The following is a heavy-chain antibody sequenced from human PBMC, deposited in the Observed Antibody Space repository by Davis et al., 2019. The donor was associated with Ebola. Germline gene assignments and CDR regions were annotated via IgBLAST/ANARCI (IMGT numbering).Heavy chain of an antibody. V-gene: IGHV5-51*01. CDR3: ARQGSVYQLLQRTFDT. CDR2: IYPGDSDT. J-gene: IGHJ3*02. D-gene: IGHD2-2*01. Sequence: GESLKISCKGSGHSFTSYWISWVRQMPGKGLEWMGIIYPGDSDTRYSPSFQGQVTISADKSISTAYLQWSSLKASDTAMYYCARQGSVYQLLQRTFDTWGQGTMVTVSS. CDR1: GHSFTSYW.